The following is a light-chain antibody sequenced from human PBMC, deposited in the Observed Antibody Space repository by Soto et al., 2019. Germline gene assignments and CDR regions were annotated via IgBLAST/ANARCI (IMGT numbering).Light chain of an antibody. Sequence: DLQMTQSPSSVSASVGDRVTITCRASQDISGWLAWHQQKPGKAPNLLIYSTSSLQSGVPSRFSGSGSGTEFTLTISSLQPGDFATYYCQQTNSFPRTFGQGTKLEIK. CDR1: QDISGW. V-gene: IGKV1-12*01. CDR3: QQTNSFPRT. CDR2: STS. J-gene: IGKJ2*01.